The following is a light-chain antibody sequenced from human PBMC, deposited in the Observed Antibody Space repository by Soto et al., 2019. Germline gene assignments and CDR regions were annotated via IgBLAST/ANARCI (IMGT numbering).Light chain of an antibody. CDR3: QQYANWLT. V-gene: IGKV3-20*01. CDR1: QSITSSY. CDR2: GAS. J-gene: IGKJ4*01. Sequence: IVFTQAPGTLSLSPGARATLSCRASQSITSSYLAWYQQKPGQAPRLLIYGASSRATGIPDRFSGSGSGTDFTLTISRLEPEDFAVYYCQQYANWLTFGGGT.